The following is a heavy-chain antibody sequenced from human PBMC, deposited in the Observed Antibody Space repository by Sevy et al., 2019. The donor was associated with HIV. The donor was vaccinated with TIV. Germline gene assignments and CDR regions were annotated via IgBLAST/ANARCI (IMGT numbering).Heavy chain of an antibody. V-gene: IGHV1-24*01. J-gene: IGHJ4*02. D-gene: IGHD2-2*01. CDR1: GYTLTELS. CDR3: ATTAGIYQLLFHY. Sequence: ASVKVSCKVSGYTLTELSMHWVRQAPGKGLEWMGGFDPEDGETIYAQKFQGRVTMTEDTSTDTAYMELSSLRSEDTAVYYCATTAGIYQLLFHYWGQRTLVTVSS. CDR2: FDPEDGET.